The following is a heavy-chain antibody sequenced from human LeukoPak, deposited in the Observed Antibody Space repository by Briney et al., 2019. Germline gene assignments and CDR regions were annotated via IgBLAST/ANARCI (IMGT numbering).Heavy chain of an antibody. CDR3: AKDPNGDYIGAFDF. Sequence: TGGSLRLSCAASAFSFSKFALIWVRQAPGKGLEWVSAITANGGYTLYADAVKGRFTVSRDNSKYTLYLQINSLRPEDTAMYYCAKDPNGDYIGAFDFWGQGTMVTVSS. D-gene: IGHD4-17*01. V-gene: IGHV3-23*01. J-gene: IGHJ3*01. CDR1: AFSFSKFA. CDR2: ITANGGYT.